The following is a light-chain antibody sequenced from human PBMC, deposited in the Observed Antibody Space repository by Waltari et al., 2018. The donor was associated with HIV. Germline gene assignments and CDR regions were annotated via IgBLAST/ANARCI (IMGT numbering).Light chain of an antibody. CDR2: GSS. V-gene: IGKV3-20*01. CDR3: QQYGGSPLYT. J-gene: IGKJ2*01. CDR1: QSISSSY. Sequence: EIVLPQSPGTLSLSPGDRATLSCRASQSISSSYLVWYQQKPGQAPRLLMSGSSNRATGIPDRFSGSGSGTEFTLTISRLEPEDFAVYYCQQYGGSPLYTFGQGTKLEIK.